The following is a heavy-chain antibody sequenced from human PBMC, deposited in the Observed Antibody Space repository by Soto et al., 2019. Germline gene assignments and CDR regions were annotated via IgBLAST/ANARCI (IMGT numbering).Heavy chain of an antibody. V-gene: IGHV1-46*03. CDR3: ARVYPSDTRYGYVGNNWFDP. CDR2: INPSGGST. D-gene: IGHD5-18*01. CDR1: GYTFTSYY. J-gene: IGHJ5*02. Sequence: QVQLVQSGAEVKKPGASVKVSCKASGYTFTSYYMHWVRQAPGQGLEWMGIINPSGGSTSYAQKCRGRVTMTRDTSTSTVYRELSSLRSEVTAVYYCARVYPSDTRYGYVGNNWFDPWGQGTLVTVSS.